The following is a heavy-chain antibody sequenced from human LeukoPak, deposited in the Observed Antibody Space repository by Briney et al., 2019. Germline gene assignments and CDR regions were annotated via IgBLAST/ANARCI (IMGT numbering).Heavy chain of an antibody. J-gene: IGHJ4*02. D-gene: IGHD5-18*01. V-gene: IGHV1-18*01. CDR2: ISTYNGNT. CDR3: ARGSSYGFSMGY. Sequence: GASVKVSCKASGYNFNIHYIHWVRQAPGQGLEWMGWISTYNGNTNYAQKLQGRVAMTTDTSTTTAYMELRSLRSDDTAVYYCARGSSYGFSMGYWGQGTLVTVSS. CDR1: GYNFNIHY.